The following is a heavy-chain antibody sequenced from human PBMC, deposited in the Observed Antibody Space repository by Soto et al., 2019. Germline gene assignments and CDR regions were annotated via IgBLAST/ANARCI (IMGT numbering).Heavy chain of an antibody. D-gene: IGHD3-10*01. CDR3: AKRGTGDAFDI. CDR2: IDPSDTYT. V-gene: IGHV5-10-1*01. Sequence: GESLKISCKGSGYSFTSYWISWVRQMPGKGLEWMGRIDPSDTYTNYSPSFQGHVTISADKSISTAYLQWSSLKASDTAMYYCAKRGTGDAFDIWGQGTMVTVSS. CDR1: GYSFTSYW. J-gene: IGHJ3*02.